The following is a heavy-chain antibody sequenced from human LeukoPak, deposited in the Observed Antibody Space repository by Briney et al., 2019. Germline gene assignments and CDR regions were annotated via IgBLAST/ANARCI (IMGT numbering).Heavy chain of an antibody. CDR3: AADRLDQLSGYYDSSVLSYGY. CDR2: IVVGSGNT. V-gene: IGHV1-58*01. J-gene: IGHJ4*02. D-gene: IGHD3-22*01. CDR1: GFTFTSSA. Sequence: SVKVSCKASGFTFTSSAVQWVRQARGQRLEWIGWIVVGSGNTNYAQKFQERVTITRDMSTSTAYMELSSLRSGDTAVYYCAADRLDQLSGYYDSSVLSYGYWGQGTLVTVSS.